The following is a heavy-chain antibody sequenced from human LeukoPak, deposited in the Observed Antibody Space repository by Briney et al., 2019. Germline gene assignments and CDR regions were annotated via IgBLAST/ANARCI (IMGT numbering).Heavy chain of an antibody. D-gene: IGHD3-10*01. CDR2: INPNSGGT. Sequence: ASVKVSCKASGYTFTGYYMHWVRQAPGQGLEWMGWINPNSGGTNYAQKFQGRVTMTRDTSISTAYMELSRLRSDDTAVYYCAREVSGFGGIDDYFDYWGQGTLVTVSS. J-gene: IGHJ4*02. V-gene: IGHV1-2*02. CDR1: GYTFTGYY. CDR3: AREVSGFGGIDDYFDY.